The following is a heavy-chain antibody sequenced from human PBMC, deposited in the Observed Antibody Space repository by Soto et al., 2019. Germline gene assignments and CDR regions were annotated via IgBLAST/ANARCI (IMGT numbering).Heavy chain of an antibody. D-gene: IGHD6-6*01. V-gene: IGHV3-33*01. Sequence: GGSLRLSCAASGFTFSSYGMHWVRQAPGKGLEWVAVIWYDGSNKYYADSVKGRFTISRDNSKNTRYLQMNSLRAEDTAVYYCARWSRSSSSELYYYYYYMDVWGKGTTVTVSS. CDR3: ARWSRSSSSELYYYYYYMDV. CDR1: GFTFSSYG. CDR2: IWYDGSNK. J-gene: IGHJ6*03.